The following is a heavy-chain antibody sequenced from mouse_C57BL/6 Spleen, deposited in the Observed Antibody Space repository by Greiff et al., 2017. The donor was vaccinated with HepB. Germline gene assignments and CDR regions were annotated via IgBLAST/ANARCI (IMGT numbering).Heavy chain of an antibody. CDR2: IHPSDSDT. Sequence: VQLQQSGAELVKPGASVKVSCKASGYTFTSYWMHWVKQRPGQGLEWIGRIHPSDSDTNYNQKFKGKATLTVDKSSSTAYMPLSSLTSEDSAVYYCAYSNYEDYAMDYWGQGTSVTVSS. CDR3: AYSNYEDYAMDY. CDR1: GYTFTSYW. V-gene: IGHV1-74*01. D-gene: IGHD2-5*01. J-gene: IGHJ4*01.